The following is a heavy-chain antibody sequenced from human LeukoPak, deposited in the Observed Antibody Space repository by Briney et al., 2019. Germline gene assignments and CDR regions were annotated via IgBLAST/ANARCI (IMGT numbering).Heavy chain of an antibody. CDR1: GFTVSSNY. J-gene: IGHJ4*02. V-gene: IGHV3-66*01. CDR2: IYSGGST. Sequence: PGGSLRLSCAASGFTVSSNYMSWVRQAPGKGLEWVSVIYSGGSTYYADSVKGRFTISRDNSKNTLYLQMNSLRAEDTAVYYCARGRLAAANDYWGQGTLVTVSS. D-gene: IGHD6-13*01. CDR3: ARGRLAAANDY.